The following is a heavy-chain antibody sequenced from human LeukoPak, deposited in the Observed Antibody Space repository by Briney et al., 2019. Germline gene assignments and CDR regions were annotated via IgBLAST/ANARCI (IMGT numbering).Heavy chain of an antibody. CDR2: IYYSGST. CDR1: GGSISSYY. CDR3: ATWNSSSFFDY. D-gene: IGHD6-13*01. J-gene: IGHJ4*02. V-gene: IGHV4-59*01. Sequence: KSSETLSLTCTVSGGSISSYYWSWIRQPPGKGLEWIGYIYYSGSTNYNPPLKSRVTISVDTSKNQFSLKLSSVTAADTAVYYCATWNSSSFFDYWGQGTLVTVSS.